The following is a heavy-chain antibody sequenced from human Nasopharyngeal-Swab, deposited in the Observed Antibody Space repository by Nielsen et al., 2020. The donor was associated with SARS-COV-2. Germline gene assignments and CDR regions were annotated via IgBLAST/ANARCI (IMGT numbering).Heavy chain of an antibody. J-gene: IGHJ3*01. D-gene: IGHD6-13*01. CDR2: FDPRGDST. Sequence: ASVKVSCKASGYTFTGHNMHWVRQAPGQGLEWMAIFDPRGDSTSHAQKFQGRLTMSTDTTTSTVYMELSSLRAEDTAVYYCAREYLSAGGIPTYDVFDFWGQGTMVTVSS. CDR1: GYTFTGHN. CDR3: AREYLSAGGIPTYDVFDF. V-gene: IGHV1-46*01.